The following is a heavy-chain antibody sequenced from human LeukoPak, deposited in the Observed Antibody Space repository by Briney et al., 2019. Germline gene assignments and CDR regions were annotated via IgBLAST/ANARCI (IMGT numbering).Heavy chain of an antibody. Sequence: RASETLSLTCTVSGGSISSYYWSWIRRPAGKGLEWIGRIYTSGSTNYNPSLKSRVTMSVDTSKNQFSLKLSSVTAADTAVYYCGGGGGFGDPLAFDIWGQGTMVTVSS. V-gene: IGHV4-4*07. CDR3: GGGGGFGDPLAFDI. CDR2: IYTSGST. J-gene: IGHJ3*02. D-gene: IGHD3-10*01. CDR1: GGSISSYY.